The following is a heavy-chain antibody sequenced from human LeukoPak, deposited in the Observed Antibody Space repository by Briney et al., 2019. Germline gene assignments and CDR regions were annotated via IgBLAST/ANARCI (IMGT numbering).Heavy chain of an antibody. J-gene: IGHJ4*02. D-gene: IGHD5-24*01. V-gene: IGHV3-30*02. CDR3: ARDADGYNYGYFDY. Sequence: PGGSLRLSCAASGFTFSSYGMHWVRQAPGKGLEWVAFIRYDGTNKYYADSVKGRFTISRDNAKNSLYLQMNSLRAEDTAVYYCARDADGYNYGYFDYWGQGTLVTVSS. CDR2: IRYDGTNK. CDR1: GFTFSSYG.